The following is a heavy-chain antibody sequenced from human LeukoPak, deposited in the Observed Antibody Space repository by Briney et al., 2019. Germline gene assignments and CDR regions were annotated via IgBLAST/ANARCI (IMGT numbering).Heavy chain of an antibody. Sequence: ASVKVSCKASGYTFTSYGISWVRQAPGQGLEWMGWISAYNGNTNYAQKLEGRVTMTTDTSTSTAYMELRSLRSDDTAVYYCATDCGYSGYGTFCYYYGMDVWSEGTTLTVSS. CDR3: ATDCGYSGYGTFCYYYGMDV. V-gene: IGHV1-18*01. J-gene: IGHJ6*04. CDR2: ISAYNGNT. CDR1: GYTFTSYG. D-gene: IGHD5-12*01.